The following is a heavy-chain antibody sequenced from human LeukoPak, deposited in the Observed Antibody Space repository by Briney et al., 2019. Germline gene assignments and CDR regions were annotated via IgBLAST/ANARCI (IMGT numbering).Heavy chain of an antibody. CDR1: GFTLSSYA. CDR2: IGGST. D-gene: IGHD2-2*01. J-gene: IGHJ4*02. Sequence: GGSLRLSCAASGFTLSSYAMSWVRQAPGKGLEWVSAIGGSTYYADSVKGRFTISRDNSKNTLYLQMNSLGTEDTAVYYCAKGGARGVPAHFDYWGQGALVTVSS. CDR3: AKGGARGVPAHFDY. V-gene: IGHV3-23*01.